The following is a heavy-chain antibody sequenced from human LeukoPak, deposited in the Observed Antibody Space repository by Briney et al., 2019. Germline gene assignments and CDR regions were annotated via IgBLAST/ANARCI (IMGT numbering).Heavy chain of an antibody. D-gene: IGHD4-11*01. CDR1: GFTFSDYY. V-gene: IGHV3-11*01. CDR3: AKDKTTVTL. Sequence: GGSLRLSCATSGFTFSDYYMSWIRQAPGKGLEWVSYISSSGTTVYYADSVKGRFTISRDTSKDTLYLQMNSLRAEDTAVYYCAKDKTTVTLWGQGTLVTVSS. J-gene: IGHJ4*02. CDR2: ISSSGTTV.